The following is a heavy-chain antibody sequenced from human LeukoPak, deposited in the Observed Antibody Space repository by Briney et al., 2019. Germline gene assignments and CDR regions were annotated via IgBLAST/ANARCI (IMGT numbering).Heavy chain of an antibody. CDR3: TTGKSGSGDYCGMDV. CDR2: IKSKTDGGTT. J-gene: IGHJ6*02. D-gene: IGHD3-10*01. Sequence: NPGGSLRLSCAASGFTFSNAWMSWVRQAPGKGLEWVGRIKSKTDGGTTDYAAPVKGRFTISRDDSKNTLYLQMNSLKTEDTAVYYCTTGKSGSGDYCGMDVWGQGTTVTVSS. CDR1: GFTFSNAW. V-gene: IGHV3-15*01.